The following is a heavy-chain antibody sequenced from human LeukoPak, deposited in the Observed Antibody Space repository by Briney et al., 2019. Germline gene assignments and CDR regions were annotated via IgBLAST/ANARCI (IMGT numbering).Heavy chain of an antibody. CDR3: AKAPLGRCTGAICYSFDY. CDR2: ISGSDAGT. J-gene: IGHJ4*02. Sequence: GGSLRLSCAASGFTFNKYVMSWVRQAPGKGLEWVSAISGSDAGTYYADSVKGRFTISRDNSKNTLYLQMNSLRAEDAAVYYCAKAPLGRCTGAICYSFDYWGQGTLVTVSS. D-gene: IGHD2-8*02. V-gene: IGHV3-23*01. CDR1: GFTFNKYV.